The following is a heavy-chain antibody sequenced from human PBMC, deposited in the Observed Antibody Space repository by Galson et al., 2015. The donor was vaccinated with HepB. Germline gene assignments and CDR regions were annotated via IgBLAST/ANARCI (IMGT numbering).Heavy chain of an antibody. CDR2: IYSGGST. D-gene: IGHD3-22*01. V-gene: IGHV3-53*01. Sequence: SLRLSCAASGFTVSSNYMSWVRQAPGKGLEWVSVIYSGGSTYYTDSVKGRITISRDNSKNTLYLQINSLRADDTAVYYCASHLDSSGYHSINYWGQGTLVTVSS. J-gene: IGHJ4*02. CDR3: ASHLDSSGYHSINY. CDR1: GFTVSSNY.